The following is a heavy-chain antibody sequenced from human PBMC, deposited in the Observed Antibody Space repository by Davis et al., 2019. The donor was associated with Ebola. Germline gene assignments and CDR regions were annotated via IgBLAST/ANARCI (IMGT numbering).Heavy chain of an antibody. CDR3: ARARAGFWSGYLFDY. J-gene: IGHJ4*02. D-gene: IGHD3-3*01. CDR2: IYYSGTT. V-gene: IGHV4-59*01. Sequence: PSETLSLTCTVSGGSISSYYWSWIRQPPGKGLEWIGYIYYSGTTNYNPSLKSRVTISVDTSKNQFSLKLSSVTAADTAVYYCARARAGFWSGYLFDYWGQGTLVTVSS. CDR1: GGSISSYY.